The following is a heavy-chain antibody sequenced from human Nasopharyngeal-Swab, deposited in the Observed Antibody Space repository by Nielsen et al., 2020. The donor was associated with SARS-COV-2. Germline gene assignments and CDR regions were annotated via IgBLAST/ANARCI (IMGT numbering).Heavy chain of an antibody. J-gene: IGHJ6*02. Sequence: GESLKISCAASGITVSSNYMTWVRQAPGKGLEWVSLIYSDGSTYYSDSVRGRFTISRDNSKNTLHLQMNYLRAEDTALYYCARDNRLQLWLRFYGLDVWGQGTTVTVSS. CDR2: IYSDGST. D-gene: IGHD5-18*01. V-gene: IGHV3-66*01. CDR1: GITVSSNY. CDR3: ARDNRLQLWLRFYGLDV.